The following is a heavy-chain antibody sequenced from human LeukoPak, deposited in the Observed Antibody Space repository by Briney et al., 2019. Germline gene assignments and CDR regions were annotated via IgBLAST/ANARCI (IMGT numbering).Heavy chain of an antibody. CDR3: ATTLEGYDILTGYYNVGFDY. CDR1: GFTFSSYW. CDR2: ISGSGGST. Sequence: GGSLRLSCAASGFTFSSYWMHWVRQAPGKGLEWVSAISGSGGSTYYADSVKGRFTISRDNSKNTLYLQMNSLRAEDTAVYYCATTLEGYDILTGYYNVGFDYWGQGTLVTVSS. V-gene: IGHV3-23*01. J-gene: IGHJ4*02. D-gene: IGHD3-9*01.